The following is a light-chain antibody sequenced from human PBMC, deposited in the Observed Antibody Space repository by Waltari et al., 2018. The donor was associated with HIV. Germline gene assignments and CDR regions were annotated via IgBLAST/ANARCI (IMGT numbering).Light chain of an antibody. V-gene: IGLV2-8*01. CDR2: EVF. CDR3: TSYAGSNNLV. J-gene: IGLJ2*01. CDR1: SSDVGGYNY. Sequence: QSALTQPPSASGSPGQSVTISCTGKSSDVGGYNYVSWYQQHPGKAPKLMMYEVFKRPAGAPDRFSGSKSGNTASLTVSGLQAEDEADYYCTSYAGSNNLVVGGGTKLTVL.